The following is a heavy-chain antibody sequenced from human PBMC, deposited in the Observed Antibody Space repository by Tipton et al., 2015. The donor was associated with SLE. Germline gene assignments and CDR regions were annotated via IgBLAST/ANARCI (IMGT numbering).Heavy chain of an antibody. CDR2: IDRYGDT. CDR3: ASPSYDLWSSPGGERDAFDV. V-gene: IGHV4-38-2*01. Sequence: TLSLTCSVSGYSLSNGHYWGWIRQSPGKGLEWIGAIDRYGDTFYNPSLKSRVAISIDTSKNQFSVKLTSVTAADTAVYYCASPSYDLWSSPGGERDAFDVWGQGTMVTVSS. J-gene: IGHJ3*01. CDR1: GYSLSNGHY. D-gene: IGHD3-3*01.